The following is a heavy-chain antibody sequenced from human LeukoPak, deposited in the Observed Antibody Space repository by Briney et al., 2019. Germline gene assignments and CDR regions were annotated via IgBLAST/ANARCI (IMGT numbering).Heavy chain of an antibody. CDR1: GMTFSSYW. V-gene: IGHV3-7*01. J-gene: IGHJ4*02. D-gene: IGHD1-1*01. CDR2: IKYDGSEK. CDR3: ARYCTFRTCSGTKFDS. Sequence: GGSLRLSCEVSGMTFSSYWMTWVRQAPGKGLEWVANIKYDGSEKYYLGSVKGRCSISRDNGKNSLYMQMNSLRAEDTAVYYCARYCTFRTCSGTKFDSWGQGTLVTVSS.